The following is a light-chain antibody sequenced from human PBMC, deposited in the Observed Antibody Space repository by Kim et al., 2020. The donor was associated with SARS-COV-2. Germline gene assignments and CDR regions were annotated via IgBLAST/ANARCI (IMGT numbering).Light chain of an antibody. CDR3: QVWDSSSDHRVV. Sequence: SSELTQPPSVSVAPGKTARVSCGGNSIGSKSVHWYQQKSGQAPLLVISYDSDRPSGIPERFSGSNSGNTATLTISRVEAGDEADYYCQVWDSSSDHRVVFGGGTKLTVL. V-gene: IGLV3-21*04. CDR1: SIGSKS. J-gene: IGLJ2*01. CDR2: YDS.